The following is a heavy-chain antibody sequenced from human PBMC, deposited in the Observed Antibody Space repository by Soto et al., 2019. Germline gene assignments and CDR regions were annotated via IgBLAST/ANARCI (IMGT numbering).Heavy chain of an antibody. V-gene: IGHV3-15*07. J-gene: IGHJ3*02. CDR2: IKSKTDGGTT. CDR1: GFTFSNAW. Sequence: EVQLVDSGGGLVKPGGSLRLSYAASGFTFSNAWMNWVRQAPGKGLEWVGRIKSKTDGGTTDYAAPVKGRFTISRDDSKNTLYLQMNSLKTEDTAVYYCTTDPYGDFDAFDIWGQGTMVTVSS. CDR3: TTDPYGDFDAFDI. D-gene: IGHD4-17*01.